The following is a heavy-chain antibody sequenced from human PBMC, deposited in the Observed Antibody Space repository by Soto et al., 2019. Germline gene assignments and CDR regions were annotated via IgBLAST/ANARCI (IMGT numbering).Heavy chain of an antibody. Sequence: QVQLQQSGPGLVKPSQTLSLTCAISGDSVSSNSAAWNWIRQSPSRGLEWLGRTYYRSKWYNDYAVSVKSRITINPATSKNQFSLQLNSVTPEDTAVYYCARVVSSGYAENYYYMDVWGKGTTVTVSS. D-gene: IGHD5-12*01. CDR1: GDSVSSNSAA. V-gene: IGHV6-1*01. CDR2: TYYRSKWYN. J-gene: IGHJ6*03. CDR3: ARVVSSGYAENYYYMDV.